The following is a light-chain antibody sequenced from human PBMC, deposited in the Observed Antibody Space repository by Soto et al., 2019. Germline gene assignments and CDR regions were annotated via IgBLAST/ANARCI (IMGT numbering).Light chain of an antibody. CDR2: EDS. Sequence: QSALTQPASVSGSPGQSITISCTGTSSDVGGYNLVSWYQQHPGKAPKLMIYEDSKRPSGVSNRFSGSKSGNTASLTISGLQAEDEADYYRCSCAISRVWVFGGGTKLTVL. J-gene: IGLJ3*02. CDR3: CSCAISRVWV. V-gene: IGLV2-23*01. CDR1: SSDVGGYNL.